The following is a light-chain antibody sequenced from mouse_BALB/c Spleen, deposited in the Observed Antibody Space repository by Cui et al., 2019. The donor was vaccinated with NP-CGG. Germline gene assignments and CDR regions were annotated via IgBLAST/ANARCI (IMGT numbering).Light chain of an antibody. V-gene: IGLV1*01. J-gene: IGLJ1*01. Sequence: QAVVTQESALTTSPGETVTLTCRSSIGVVTTSNYANWVQEKPDHLFTGLIGGTNNRAPSVPARFSGSLIGDKAALTITGAQTEDEAIYFCALWYSNHWVFGGGTKLTVL. CDR3: ALWYSNHWV. CDR1: IGVVTTSNY. CDR2: GTN.